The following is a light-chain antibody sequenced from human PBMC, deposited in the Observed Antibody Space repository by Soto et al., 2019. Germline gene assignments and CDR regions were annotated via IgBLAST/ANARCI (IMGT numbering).Light chain of an antibody. CDR1: SSDVGGYNY. Sequence: QSALTQPPSASGSPGQSVTISCTGSSSDVGGYNYVSWYQQHPGKAPKLMIYEVSKRPSGVPDRLSGSKSGNTASLTVSGLQAEDEAYYYCSSYGGSNTVVFGGGTNLTVL. CDR2: EVS. V-gene: IGLV2-8*01. J-gene: IGLJ2*01. CDR3: SSYGGSNTVV.